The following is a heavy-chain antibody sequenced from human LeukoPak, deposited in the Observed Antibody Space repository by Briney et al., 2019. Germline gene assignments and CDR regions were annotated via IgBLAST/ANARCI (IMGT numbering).Heavy chain of an antibody. D-gene: IGHD3-22*01. CDR2: IKQDGSEK. V-gene: IGHV3-7*03. CDR1: GFTFSSYW. Sequence: GGSLRLSCAASGFTFSSYWMSWVRQAPGKGLEWVANIKQDGSEKYYVDSVKGRFTISRDNAKNSLYLQMNSLRAEDTAVYYCARVGGDSSGYHLGYWGQGTLVTVSS. CDR3: ARVGGDSSGYHLGY. J-gene: IGHJ4*02.